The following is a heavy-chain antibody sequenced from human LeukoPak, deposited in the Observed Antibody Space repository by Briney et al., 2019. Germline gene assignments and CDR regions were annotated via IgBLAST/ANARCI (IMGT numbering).Heavy chain of an antibody. CDR2: FDPEDGET. Sequence: ASVTVSFTVSGYTLTELSMHWVRQAPGKGLEWMGGFDPEDGETIYAQKFQGRVTMTEDTSTDTAYMELSSLRSEDTAVYYCATVIAERGYFDYGGRGTRVTVSS. J-gene: IGHJ4*02. V-gene: IGHV1-24*01. CDR1: GYTLTELS. D-gene: IGHD3-22*01. CDR3: ATVIAERGYFDY.